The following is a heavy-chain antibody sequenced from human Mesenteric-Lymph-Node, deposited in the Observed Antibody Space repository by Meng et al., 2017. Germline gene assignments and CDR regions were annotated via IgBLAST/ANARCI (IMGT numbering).Heavy chain of an antibody. J-gene: IGHJ4*02. Sequence: ASVKVSCKASGGTFTSYDINWVRQATGQGLEWMGWMNPNSGNTGYAQKFQGRVTMTRNTSISTAYMELSRLRSDDTAVYYCARVHYYDSSGYRQLDYWGQGTLVTVSS. D-gene: IGHD3-22*01. V-gene: IGHV1-8*01. CDR1: GGTFTSYD. CDR2: MNPNSGNT. CDR3: ARVHYYDSSGYRQLDY.